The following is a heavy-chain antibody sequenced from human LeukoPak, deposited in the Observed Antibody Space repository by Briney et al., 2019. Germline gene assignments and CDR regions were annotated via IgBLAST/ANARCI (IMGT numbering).Heavy chain of an antibody. D-gene: IGHD2-21*01. Sequence: ASVKVSCKTSGYLFTGFYIHWVRQVPGKGLEWMGWINPNSGDTKSAPKFQGRVAMTRVTSINTAYMEVSGLTADDTAIYYCAKRGGALSHWGQGTPVTVTS. CDR1: GYLFTGFY. CDR3: AKRGGALSH. V-gene: IGHV1-2*02. J-gene: IGHJ4*02. CDR2: INPNSGDT.